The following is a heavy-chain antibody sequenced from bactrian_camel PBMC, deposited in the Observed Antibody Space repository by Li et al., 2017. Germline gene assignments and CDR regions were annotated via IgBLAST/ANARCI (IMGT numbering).Heavy chain of an antibody. Sequence: HVQLVESGGGSVQAGQSLRLSCVASGYSDGCMGWFRQAPGKEREGIANIYTRGGITGITGYADSVKPRFTVSRDNAKNTLYLQMNSLKPDDTAVYYCAAVIYNLPWADIGYWGQGTQVTVS. V-gene: IGHV3S63*01. J-gene: IGHJ6*01. CDR2: IYTRGGIT. CDR1: GYSDGC. CDR3: AAVIYNLPWADIGY. D-gene: IGHD3*01.